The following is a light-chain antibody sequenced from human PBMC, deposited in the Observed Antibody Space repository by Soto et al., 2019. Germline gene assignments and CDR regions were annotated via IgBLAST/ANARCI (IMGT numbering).Light chain of an antibody. CDR3: QQYGSSPRVT. V-gene: IGKV3-20*01. CDR2: GAS. J-gene: IGKJ3*01. Sequence: IVLTQSPGTLSLSPGERATLSCRAIQSVSSSYLAWYQQKPGQAPRLLIYGASSRATGIPDRFSGSGSGTDFTLTISRLEPEDFAVYYCQQYGSSPRVTFGPGTKVDIK. CDR1: QSVSSSY.